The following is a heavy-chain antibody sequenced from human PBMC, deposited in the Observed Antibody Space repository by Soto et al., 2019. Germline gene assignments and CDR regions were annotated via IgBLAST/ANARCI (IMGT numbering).Heavy chain of an antibody. CDR1: GYTFTSYW. Sequence: GESLKSSCKTSGYTFTSYWIGWVRQMPGKGLEWMVIIYPRDSDTRYSPSFQGQVTISADKPISTAYLQWSSLKASDTAMYYCASGLYYDSGPYFGAFDIWGQGTMVTVSS. V-gene: IGHV5-51*04. CDR2: IYPRDSDT. CDR3: ASGLYYDSGPYFGAFDI. J-gene: IGHJ3*02. D-gene: IGHD3-22*01.